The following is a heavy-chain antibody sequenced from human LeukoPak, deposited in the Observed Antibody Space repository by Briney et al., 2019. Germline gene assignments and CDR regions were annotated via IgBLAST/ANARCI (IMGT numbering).Heavy chain of an antibody. CDR1: GGSISSYY. CDR3: ARAYYYGSGSYGLDY. V-gene: IGHV4-59*01. D-gene: IGHD3-10*01. Sequence: ESLETLSLTCTVSGGSISSYYWSWIRQPPGKGLEWIGYIYSSGSTNYNPSLKSRLTISVDASKNQFSLKLTSVTAADTAVYYCARAYYYGSGSYGLDYWGQGTLVTVSS. J-gene: IGHJ4*02. CDR2: IYSSGST.